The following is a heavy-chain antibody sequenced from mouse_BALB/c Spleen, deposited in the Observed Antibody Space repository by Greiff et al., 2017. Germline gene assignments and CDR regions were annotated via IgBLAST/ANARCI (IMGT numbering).Heavy chain of an antibody. CDR3: ALWPGDN. D-gene: IGHD1-1*02. V-gene: IGHV14-3*02. Sequence: EVKLVESGAELVKPGASVKLSCTASGFNIKDTYMHWVKQRPEQGLEWIGRIDPANGNTKYDPKFQGKATITADTSSNTAYLQLSSLTSEDTAVYYCALWPGDNWGQGTLVTVSA. CDR1: GFNIKDTY. J-gene: IGHJ3*01. CDR2: IDPANGNT.